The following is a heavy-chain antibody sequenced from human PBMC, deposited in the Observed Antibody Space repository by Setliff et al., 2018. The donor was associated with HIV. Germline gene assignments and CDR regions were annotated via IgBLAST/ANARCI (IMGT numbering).Heavy chain of an antibody. CDR1: GFTFSRYW. J-gene: IGHJ4*02. CDR2: IKEDGSVT. CDR3: ARDWVDTAMADDY. V-gene: IGHV3-7*01. Sequence: GGSLRLSCVASGFTFSRYWMSWVRQAPGKGLEFVANIKEDGSVTNYVDSVKGRFTISRDNAKNSLYLQMNSLRAEDTAVYYCARDWVDTAMADDYWGQGTLVTVSS. D-gene: IGHD5-18*01.